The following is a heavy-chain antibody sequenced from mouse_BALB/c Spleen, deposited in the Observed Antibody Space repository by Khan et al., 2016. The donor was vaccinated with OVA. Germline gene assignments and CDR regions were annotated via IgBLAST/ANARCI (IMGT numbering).Heavy chain of an antibody. J-gene: IGHJ4*01. D-gene: IGHD2-10*01. CDR1: GFSLTNYG. V-gene: IGHV2-6-1*01. Sequence: QVQLKQSGPGLVAPSQSLSITCTISGFSLTNYGVHWVRQPPGKGLEWLVVIWSDGSTTYNSALKSRLTVTKDNSKSQVFLEMNSLQTDDTAMYFSARQPYYHYYIMDYWGQGTSVTVSS. CDR3: ARQPYYHYYIMDY. CDR2: IWSDGST.